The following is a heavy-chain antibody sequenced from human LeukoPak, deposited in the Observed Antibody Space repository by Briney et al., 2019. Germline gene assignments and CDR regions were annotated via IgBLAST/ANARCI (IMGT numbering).Heavy chain of an antibody. CDR3: ARGYCTNAVCSLGPTQA. V-gene: IGHV4-39*07. CDR1: GGSISSSSYY. J-gene: IGHJ4*02. D-gene: IGHD2-8*01. CDR2: IYYSGST. Sequence: PSETLSLTCTVSGGSISSSSYYWGWIRQPPGKGLEWIGSIYYSGSTYYNPSLKGRVTISVDTSKNQFSLKLSSVTAADTAVYYCARGYCTNAVCSLGPTQAWGQGTLVTVSS.